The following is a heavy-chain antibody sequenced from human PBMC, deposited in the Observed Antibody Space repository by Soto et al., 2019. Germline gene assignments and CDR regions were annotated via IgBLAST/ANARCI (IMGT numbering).Heavy chain of an antibody. D-gene: IGHD3-22*01. CDR3: AKDVYYDSSGYPRADCYYYYGMDV. CDR2: ISGSGGST. J-gene: IGHJ6*02. Sequence: GGSLRLSCAASGFTFSSYAMSWVRQAPGKGLEWVSAISGSGGSTYYADSVKGRFTISRDNSKNTLYLQMNSLRAEDTAVYYCAKDVYYDSSGYPRADCYYYYGMDVWGQGTTVTVSS. CDR1: GFTFSSYA. V-gene: IGHV3-23*01.